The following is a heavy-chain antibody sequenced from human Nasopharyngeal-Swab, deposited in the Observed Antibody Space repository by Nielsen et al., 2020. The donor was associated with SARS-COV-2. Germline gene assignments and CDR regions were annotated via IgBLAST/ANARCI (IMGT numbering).Heavy chain of an antibody. D-gene: IGHD6-6*01. CDR3: ARGSSSEFRAAFDV. V-gene: IGHV1-69*06. CDR2: IIPIFGTA. Sequence: SVKVSCKASGGTFSSYAISWVRQAPGQGLEWMGGIIPIFGTANYAQKFQGRVTITADKSTSTAYMELSNLTSEDTAVYYCARGSSSEFRAAFDVWGQGTMVTVSS. CDR1: GGTFSSYA. J-gene: IGHJ3*01.